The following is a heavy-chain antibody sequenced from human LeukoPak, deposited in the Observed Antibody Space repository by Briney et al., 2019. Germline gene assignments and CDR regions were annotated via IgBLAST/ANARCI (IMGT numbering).Heavy chain of an antibody. J-gene: IGHJ4*02. V-gene: IGHV3-23*01. D-gene: IGHD2-15*01. CDR3: AKRGEYCSGGSCSPYFDY. CDR2: ISGSGGST. CDR1: GFTFSNYA. Sequence: PGGSLRLSRGASGFTFSNYAMSWVRQAPGKGLEWVAAISGSGGSTYYADYVKGRFTISRDNSKNTLYLQINSLRAEDTAVYYCAKRGEYCSGGSCSPYFDYWGQGTLVTVSS.